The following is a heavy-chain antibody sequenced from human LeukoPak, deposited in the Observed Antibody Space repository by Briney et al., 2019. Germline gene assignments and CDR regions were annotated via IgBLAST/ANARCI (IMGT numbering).Heavy chain of an antibody. CDR3: AKDSGRGSSFYNYYYGMDV. Sequence: PGGSLRLSCEATGFTFSDNGIHWVRQAPGEGLEWVAAISNDGINKYYADSVKGRFTISRDNSKNTMDLQMTTLRPEDTAVYYCAKDSGRGSSFYNYYYGMDVWGQGTTVTVSS. CDR2: ISNDGINK. D-gene: IGHD2-15*01. J-gene: IGHJ6*02. V-gene: IGHV3-30*18. CDR1: GFTFSDNG.